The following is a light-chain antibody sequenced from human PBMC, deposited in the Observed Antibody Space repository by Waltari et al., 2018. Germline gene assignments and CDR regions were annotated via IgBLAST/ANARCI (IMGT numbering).Light chain of an antibody. CDR1: SSDVGGYHY. CDR3: SSYISSDTLEL. J-gene: IGLJ2*01. V-gene: IGLV2-14*03. Sequence: QSALTQPASVSGSPGQSITISCTGTSSDVGGYHYVSWYQQHPGKAPKLMIYDSSNRPSGVSNRVSGSKSGNTAALTISGLQAEDEANYYCSSYISSDTLELFGGGTSLTV. CDR2: DSS.